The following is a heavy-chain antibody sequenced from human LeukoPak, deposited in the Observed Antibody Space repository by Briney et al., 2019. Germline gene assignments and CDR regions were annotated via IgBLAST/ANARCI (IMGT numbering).Heavy chain of an antibody. V-gene: IGHV1-69*13. CDR3: ASEPAAIPYNWFDP. CDR2: IIPIFGTA. Sequence: SVKVSFKASGGTFSSYAISWVRQAPGQGLEWMGGIIPIFGTANYAQKFQGRVTITADESTSTAYMELSSLRSEDTAVYYCASEPAAIPYNWFDPWGQGTLVTVSS. CDR1: GGTFSSYA. D-gene: IGHD2-2*01. J-gene: IGHJ5*02.